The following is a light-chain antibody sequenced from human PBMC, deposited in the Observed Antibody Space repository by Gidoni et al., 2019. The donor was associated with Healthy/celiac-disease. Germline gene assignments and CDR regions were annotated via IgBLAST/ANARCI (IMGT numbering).Light chain of an antibody. V-gene: IGKV3-11*01. J-gene: IGKJ3*01. CDR2: DAS. Sequence: EIVLTQSPATLSLSPGERATLSCRASQSVSSYLAWYQQKPGQAPRLLIYDASNRATGSPARFSGSGSGTDFTLTISSLEPEDFAVYYCQQRSNWPRFTFGPGTKVDIK. CDR1: QSVSSY. CDR3: QQRSNWPRFT.